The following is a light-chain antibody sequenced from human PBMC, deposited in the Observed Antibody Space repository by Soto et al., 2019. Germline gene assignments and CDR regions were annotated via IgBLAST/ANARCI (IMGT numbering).Light chain of an antibody. J-gene: IGKJ1*01. CDR3: QQYETFSGT. CDR2: DAS. CDR1: RSVSGW. Sequence: ASRSVSGWLARYQQKPGEAPKLLIYDASALPRGVPSRFSGSGSGTKFTLTIASLQPDDFATYYCQQYETFSGTFGPGTKVDIK. V-gene: IGKV1-5*01.